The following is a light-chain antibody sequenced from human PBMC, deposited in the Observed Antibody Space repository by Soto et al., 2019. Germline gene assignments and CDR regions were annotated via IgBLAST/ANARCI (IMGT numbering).Light chain of an antibody. V-gene: IGLV2-11*01. J-gene: IGLJ1*01. Sequence: QSALTQPRSVSGSPGQSVTISCTGNSSDVGSYNYVSWYQQPPGKAPKLMIYDVSKRPSGVPDRFSGSKSANTASLTISGLQAEDEADYYCCSYAGSYTYVFGTGTKVTVL. CDR2: DVS. CDR1: SSDVGSYNY. CDR3: CSYAGSYTYV.